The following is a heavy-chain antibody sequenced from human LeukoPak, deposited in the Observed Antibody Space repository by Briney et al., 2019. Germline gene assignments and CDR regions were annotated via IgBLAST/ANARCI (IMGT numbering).Heavy chain of an antibody. CDR2: IHYSGRS. J-gene: IGHJ3*02. V-gene: IGHV4-59*08. CDR3: ARLCAVGATYEGVLDAFDI. Sequence: SETLSLTCTVSGGPISGYYWNWIRQPPGKGLEWIGYIHYSGRSNYNPSLKSRVTMSVDTSKNQFSLKLSSVTAADTAVYYCARLCAVGATYEGVLDAFDIWGQGTMVTVSS. CDR1: GGPISGYY. D-gene: IGHD1-26*01.